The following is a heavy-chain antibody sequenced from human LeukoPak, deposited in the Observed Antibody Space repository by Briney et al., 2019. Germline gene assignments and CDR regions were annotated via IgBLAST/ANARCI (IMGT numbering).Heavy chain of an antibody. CDR1: GFIFSDYA. J-gene: IGHJ4*02. CDR3: AGEDGLFDY. CDR2: LDTSSTYI. V-gene: IGHV3-21*01. Sequence: GGSLRLSCSTSGFIFSDYAMNWVRQAPGKGLEWVSSLDTSSTYIYYADSVKGRFTISRDNAKNSLYLQMNSLRTEDTAVYYCAGEDGLFDYWGQGTLVTVSS.